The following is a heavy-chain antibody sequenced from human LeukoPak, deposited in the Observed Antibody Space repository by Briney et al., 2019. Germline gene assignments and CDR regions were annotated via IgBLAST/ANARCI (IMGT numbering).Heavy chain of an antibody. CDR2: INPNSGGT. Sequence: ASVKASCKASGYTFTGYYMHWVRQAPGQGLEWMGWINPNSGGTNYAQKFQGRVTMTRDTSISTAYMELSRLRSDDTAVYYCARIIGYRSSTSCSWGFDYWGQGTLVTVSS. CDR1: GYTFTGYY. CDR3: ARIIGYRSSTSCSWGFDY. V-gene: IGHV1-2*02. J-gene: IGHJ4*02. D-gene: IGHD2-2*01.